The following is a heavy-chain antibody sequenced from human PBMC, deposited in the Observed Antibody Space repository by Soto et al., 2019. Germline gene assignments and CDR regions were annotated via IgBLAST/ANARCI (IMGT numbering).Heavy chain of an antibody. CDR3: AREDCTGGSGFFRYGMVA. CDR1: GFTFSDYY. J-gene: IGHJ6*04. D-gene: IGHD2-15*01. V-gene: IGHV3-11*01. CDR2: ISSSSSTI. Sequence: QVQLVESGGGLVKPGGSLRLSCAASGFTFSDYYMSWIRQAPGKGLEWVSYISSSSSTIYYADSVKGRFTISRDNAKNQVSPQITRGRVEYTALDSCAREDCTGGSGFFRYGMVAGAKGPTVTVS.